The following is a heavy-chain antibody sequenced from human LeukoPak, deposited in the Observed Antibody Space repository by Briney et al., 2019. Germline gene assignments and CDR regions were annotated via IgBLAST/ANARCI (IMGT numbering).Heavy chain of an antibody. CDR2: FDPEDGET. Sequence: ASVNVSCKVSGYTLTELSMDWVRQAPGKGREWMGGFDPEDGETIYAQKFQGRVTMTKDTSTDTAYMELSSLRSEDTAVYYCATVTYWGQGTLVTASS. J-gene: IGHJ4*02. V-gene: IGHV1-24*01. CDR3: ATVTY. CDR1: GYTLTELS.